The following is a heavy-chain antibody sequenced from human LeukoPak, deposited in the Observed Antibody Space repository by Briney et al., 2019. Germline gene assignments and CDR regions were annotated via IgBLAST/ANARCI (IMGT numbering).Heavy chain of an antibody. V-gene: IGHV1-2*02. Sequence: ASVKVSCKASGYTFTANYMHWVRQAPGQGLEYMGWINSNSGGANYAQKFHGRVTMTRHTSISTVYMELSGLTSDDAAVYYCARDLGGNALDIWGQGTVVTVSS. CDR2: INSNSGGA. J-gene: IGHJ3*02. CDR3: ARDLGGNALDI. CDR1: GYTFTANY. D-gene: IGHD3-16*01.